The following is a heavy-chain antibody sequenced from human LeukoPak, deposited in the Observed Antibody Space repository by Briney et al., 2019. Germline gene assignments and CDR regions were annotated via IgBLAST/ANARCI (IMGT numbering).Heavy chain of an antibody. V-gene: IGHV3-21*01. CDR2: ISGNSDYI. CDR3: ARVFFGYYGVDV. J-gene: IGHJ6*02. CDR1: GFTFSTYS. D-gene: IGHD3-3*01. Sequence: GGSLRLSCAASGFTFSTYSMNWVRQAPRKELEWVSSISGNSDYIFYADSVKGRFTMSRDNAKNSLYLQMNSLRAEDTAVYYCARVFFGYYGVDVWGQGTTVTVSS.